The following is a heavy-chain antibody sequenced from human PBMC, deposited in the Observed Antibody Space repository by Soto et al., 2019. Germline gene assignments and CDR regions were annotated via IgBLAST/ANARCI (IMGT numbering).Heavy chain of an antibody. D-gene: IGHD6-19*01. CDR2: IIPIFGTA. Sequence: SVKVSCKASGGTFSSYAISWVRQAPGQGLEWMGGIIPIFGTANYAQKFQGRVTITADESTSTAYMELSSLRSEDTAVYYCARDISLGRYEWFVPWGQGTLVTVSS. J-gene: IGHJ5*02. CDR3: ARDISLGRYEWFVP. V-gene: IGHV1-69*13. CDR1: GGTFSSYA.